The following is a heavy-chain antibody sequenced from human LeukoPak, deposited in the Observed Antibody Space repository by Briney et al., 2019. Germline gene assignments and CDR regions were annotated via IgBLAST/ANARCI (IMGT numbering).Heavy chain of an antibody. V-gene: IGHV3-21*01. D-gene: IGHD3-10*01. J-gene: IGHJ4*02. CDR3: AKDNFGPFDY. CDR2: ISSSSSYI. CDR1: GFTFSSYS. Sequence: GGSLGLSCAASGFTFSSYSMNWVRQAPGKGLEWVSSISSSSSYIYYADSVKGRFTISRDNAKNSLYLQMNSLRAEDTAVYYCAKDNFGPFDYWGQGTLVTVSS.